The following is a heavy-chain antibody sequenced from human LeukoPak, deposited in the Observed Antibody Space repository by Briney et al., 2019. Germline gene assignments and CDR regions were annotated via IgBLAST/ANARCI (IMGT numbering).Heavy chain of an antibody. D-gene: IGHD3-22*01. Sequence: GGSLRLSCAASGFTFSNAWMSWVRQAPGKGLEWVGRIKSKTEGGTTDYAASVKGRFTISSNDSKNTLYLQMNSLKSDDTAVYYCTTASPVVVVSNYYYYMDVWGKGTTVTVSS. CDR3: TTASPVVVVSNYYYYMDV. V-gene: IGHV3-15*01. J-gene: IGHJ6*03. CDR2: IKSKTEGGTT. CDR1: GFTFSNAW.